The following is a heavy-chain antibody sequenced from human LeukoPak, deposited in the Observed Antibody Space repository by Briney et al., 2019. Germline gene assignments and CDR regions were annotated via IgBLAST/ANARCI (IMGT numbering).Heavy chain of an antibody. CDR3: ARELLFVNAPGSWLDP. D-gene: IGHD3-10*01. J-gene: IGHJ5*02. CDR2: IFHTGNS. CDR1: GDSISSGDYS. Sequence: SETLSLTCTVSGDSISSGDYSWGWIRQPSGKGLEWIGYIFHTGNSYYNPSLRSRVTISVDRSRNQFSLRLTSVTAADTAVYYCARELLFVNAPGSWLDPWGPGTLVAVSS. V-gene: IGHV4-30-2*01.